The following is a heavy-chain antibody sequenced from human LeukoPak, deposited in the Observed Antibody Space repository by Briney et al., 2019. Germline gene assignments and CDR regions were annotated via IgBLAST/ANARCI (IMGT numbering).Heavy chain of an antibody. V-gene: IGHV3-23*01. CDR2: ISGSGGST. CDR1: GFTFSSYG. CDR3: AKLHYSYSSGWYSD. Sequence: GGSLRLSCAASGFTFSSYGMSWVRQAPGKGLEWVSAISGSGGSTYYADSVKGRFTISRDNSKNTLYLQMNSLRAEDTAVYYCAKLHYSYSSGWYSDWGQGTLVTVSS. J-gene: IGHJ4*02. D-gene: IGHD6-19*01.